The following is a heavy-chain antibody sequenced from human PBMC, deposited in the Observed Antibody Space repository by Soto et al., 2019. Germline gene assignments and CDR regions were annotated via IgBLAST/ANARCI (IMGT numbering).Heavy chain of an antibody. Sequence: SLSLSCAASGFTFSSYGMHWVRQAPGKGLEWVAVISYDGSNKYYADSVKGRFTISRDNSKNTLYLQMNSLRAEDTAVYYCARSDILPGYYAYSAQRTLVTVSS. D-gene: IGHD3-9*01. CDR3: ARSDILPGYYAY. CDR1: GFTFSSYG. V-gene: IGHV3-30*03. J-gene: IGHJ4*02. CDR2: ISYDGSNK.